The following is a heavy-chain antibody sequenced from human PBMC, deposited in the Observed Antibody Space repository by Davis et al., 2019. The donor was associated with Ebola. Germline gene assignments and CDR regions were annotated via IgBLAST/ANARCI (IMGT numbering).Heavy chain of an antibody. J-gene: IGHJ4*02. D-gene: IGHD1-26*01. V-gene: IGHV3-23*01. CDR1: GFTFRSYA. CDR2: IRGSGGGT. Sequence: GESLKISCAASGFTFRSYAMSWVRQPPGKGLEWVSAIRGSGGGTYYADSVKGRFTISRDNSRNTLYLQMNSLRAEDTAVYYCAKQRGVGAIDYDYWGRGTVVTVSS. CDR3: AKQRGVGAIDYDY.